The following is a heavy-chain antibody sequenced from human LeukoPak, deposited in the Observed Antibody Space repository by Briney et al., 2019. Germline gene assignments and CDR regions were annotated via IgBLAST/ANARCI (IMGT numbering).Heavy chain of an antibody. V-gene: IGHV4-59*01. J-gene: IGHJ4*02. CDR1: GVSISSYF. D-gene: IGHD1-1*01. CDR3: ASQLGGTTFH. CDR2: VYYNGIT. Sequence: SETLSLTCTVSGVSISSYFWSWIRQPPGKGLEWIGYVYYNGITNYNPSLKSRVSISLDTSKDQFSLKLNSVTAADTAVYYCASQLGGTTFHWGQGTLVTVSS.